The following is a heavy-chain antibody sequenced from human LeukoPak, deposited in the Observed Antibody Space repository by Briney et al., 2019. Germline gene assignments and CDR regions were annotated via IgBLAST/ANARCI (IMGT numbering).Heavy chain of an antibody. V-gene: IGHV3-64*01. Sequence: GGSLRLSCAASGFTFSTYAMHWVRQAPGKGLEYVSGISSNGGSTYYANSVKGRFTISRDNSKNTLYLQMGSLRAEDMAVYYCARQNSGIYRRAYDCWGQGTLVTVSS. CDR3: ARQNSGIYRRAYDC. J-gene: IGHJ4*02. D-gene: IGHD1-26*01. CDR2: ISSNGGST. CDR1: GFTFSTYA.